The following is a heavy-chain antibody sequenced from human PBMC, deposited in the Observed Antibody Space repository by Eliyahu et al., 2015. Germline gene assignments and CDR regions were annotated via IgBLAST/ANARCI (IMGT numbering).Heavy chain of an antibody. V-gene: IGHV3-23*01. Sequence: DSMKGRFTISRDNSKNTLYLQMNSLRSEDTALYYCAKKAKMASTARYFDYWGQGTLVTVSS. CDR3: AKKAKMASTARYFDY. J-gene: IGHJ4*02. D-gene: IGHD6-19*01.